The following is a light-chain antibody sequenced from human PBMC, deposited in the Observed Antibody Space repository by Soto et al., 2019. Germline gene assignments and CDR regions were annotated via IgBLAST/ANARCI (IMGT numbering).Light chain of an antibody. CDR2: DTS. CDR3: QVWDISSDQRI. CDR1: NIGSKS. J-gene: IGLJ2*01. Sequence: SYVLTQPPSVSVAPGQTARITCGGTNIGSKSVHWYQQKPGQAPVLVVYDTSDRPSGIPERFSGSNSGNTATLTINRVEAGDEADYYCQVWDISSDQRIFGGGTKLTVL. V-gene: IGLV3-21*02.